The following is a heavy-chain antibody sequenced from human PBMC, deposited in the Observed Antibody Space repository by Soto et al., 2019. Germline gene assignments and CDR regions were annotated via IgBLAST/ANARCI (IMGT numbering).Heavy chain of an antibody. Sequence: EVQLVESGGGLVQPGGSLRVSCAASGFTFGSYWMTWVRQAPGKGLVWVSRIDSDGSSTTYADSVKGRFTTSRDNAKNTLYLQMGSLRVEDTAVYYCARGRPYGMDVWGQGTTVTVSS. CDR2: IDSDGSST. J-gene: IGHJ6*02. CDR1: GFTFGSYW. V-gene: IGHV3-74*01. CDR3: ARGRPYGMDV.